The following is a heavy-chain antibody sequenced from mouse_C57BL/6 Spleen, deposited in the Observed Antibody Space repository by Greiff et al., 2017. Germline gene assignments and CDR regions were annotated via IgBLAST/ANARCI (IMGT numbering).Heavy chain of an antibody. CDR2: IDPETGGT. D-gene: IGHD1-1*01. CDR1: GYTFTDYE. Sequence: QVQLKESGAELVRPGASVTLSCKASGYTFTDYEMHWVKQTPVHGLEWIGAIDPETGGTAYNQKFKGKAVLTADKSSSTAYMELRSLTSEGSAVYYCTNYYGSLGDYWGQGTSVTVSS. J-gene: IGHJ4*01. V-gene: IGHV1-15*01. CDR3: TNYYGSLGDY.